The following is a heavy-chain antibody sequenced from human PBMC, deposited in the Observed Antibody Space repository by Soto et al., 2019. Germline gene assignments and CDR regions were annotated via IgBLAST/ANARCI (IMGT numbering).Heavy chain of an antibody. D-gene: IGHD3-22*01. J-gene: IGHJ4*02. V-gene: IGHV3-23*01. Sequence: GGSLSLSCASSGFTFISYAMSWVRQAPGKGLEWVSAISGSGGSTYYADSVKGRFTISRDNSKNTLYLQMNSLRAEDTAVYYCAKEKYYYDSSGYYPLWGQGTLVTVSS. CDR3: AKEKYYYDSSGYYPL. CDR1: GFTFISYA. CDR2: ISGSGGST.